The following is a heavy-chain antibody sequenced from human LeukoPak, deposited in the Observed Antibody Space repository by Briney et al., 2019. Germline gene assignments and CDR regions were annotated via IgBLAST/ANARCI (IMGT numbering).Heavy chain of an antibody. CDR1: GFSFSDYG. CDR3: ARDGYSNRRDYYYGMDV. Sequence: PGGSLRLSCTASGFSFSDYGMHWVRQAPGKGLEWVALIWSDGSSQYYADSVKGRFTISRDNSKNTVFLQMNSLRAEDTAVYYCARDGYSNRRDYYYGMDVWGHGTTVTVSS. D-gene: IGHD6-13*01. J-gene: IGHJ6*02. CDR2: IWSDGSSQ. V-gene: IGHV3-33*01.